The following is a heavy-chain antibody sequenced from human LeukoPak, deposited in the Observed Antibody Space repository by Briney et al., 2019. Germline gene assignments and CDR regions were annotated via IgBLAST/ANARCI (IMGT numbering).Heavy chain of an antibody. CDR2: IYYSGGT. V-gene: IGHV4-59*12. CDR1: GDSINGYF. J-gene: IGHJ4*02. D-gene: IGHD1/OR15-1a*01. CDR3: AGYLTTGTYGHGFDY. Sequence: PSETLSLTCTVSGDSINGYFWSWIRQPPGKGLEWIGYIYYSGGTNYNPSLKSRVTISVDTSKNQFSLKLSSVSAADTAVYYCAGYLTTGTYGHGFDYWGQGTLVSVSS.